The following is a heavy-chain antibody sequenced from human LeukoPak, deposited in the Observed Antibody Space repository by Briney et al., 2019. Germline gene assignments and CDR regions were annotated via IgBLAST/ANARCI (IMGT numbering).Heavy chain of an antibody. CDR2: IYTTGST. V-gene: IGHV4-4*07. Sequence: SETLPLTCTVSGGSISRYYWSWIRQPAGKGLEGIGRIYTTGSTNYNASLKSRVSMSVDTHKNQFSLKLSSVTAADTAVFYCARENSGSYSEFDYWGQGTLVTVSS. J-gene: IGHJ4*01. CDR3: ARENSGSYSEFDY. CDR1: GGSISRYY. D-gene: IGHD1-26*01.